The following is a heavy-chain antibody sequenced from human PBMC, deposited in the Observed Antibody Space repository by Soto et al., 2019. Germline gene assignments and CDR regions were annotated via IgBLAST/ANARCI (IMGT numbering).Heavy chain of an antibody. CDR1: GFTFSSYA. J-gene: IGHJ4*02. CDR2: ISGSGGST. V-gene: IGHV3-23*01. D-gene: IGHD6-13*01. Sequence: PGGSLRLSCAASGFTFSSYAMSWVRQAPGKGLEWVSAISGSGGSTYYADSVKGRFTISRDNSKNTLYLQMNSLRAEDTAVYYCARIYSSTEFNTGDYWGQGTLVTVSS. CDR3: ARIYSSTEFNTGDY.